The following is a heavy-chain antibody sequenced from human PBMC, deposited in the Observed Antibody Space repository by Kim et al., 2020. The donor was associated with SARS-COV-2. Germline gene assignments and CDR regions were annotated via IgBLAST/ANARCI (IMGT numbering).Heavy chain of an antibody. Sequence: GGSLRLSCAASGFTVSSNYMSWVRQAPGKGLEWVSVIYSGGSTYYADSVKGRFTISRHNSKNKLYLQMNSLRAEDTAVYYCARHSSSSGWFDPWGQGTLVTVSS. CDR2: IYSGGST. J-gene: IGHJ5*02. V-gene: IGHV3-53*04. D-gene: IGHD6-6*01. CDR3: ARHSSSSGWFDP. CDR1: GFTVSSNY.